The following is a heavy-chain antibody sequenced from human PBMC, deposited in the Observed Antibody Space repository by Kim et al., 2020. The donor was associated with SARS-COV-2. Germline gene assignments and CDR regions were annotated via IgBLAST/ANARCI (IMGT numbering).Heavy chain of an antibody. CDR1: GGSISSYY. V-gene: IGHV4-59*12. J-gene: IGHJ6*02. D-gene: IGHD5-18*01. CDR2: IYYSGST. CDR3: AREEDTAMVSSRGMDV. Sequence: SETLSLTCTVSGGSISSYYWSWIRQPPGKGLEWIGYIYYSGSTNYNPSLKSRVTISVDTSKNQFSLKLSSVTAADTAVYYCAREEDTAMVSSRGMDVWGQGTTVTVSS.